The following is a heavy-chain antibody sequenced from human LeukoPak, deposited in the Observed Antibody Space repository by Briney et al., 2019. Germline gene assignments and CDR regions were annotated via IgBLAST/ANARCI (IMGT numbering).Heavy chain of an antibody. J-gene: IGHJ4*02. D-gene: IGHD2-15*01. CDR3: ARDVGYCSGGSCYLDY. Sequence: SVKVSCKASGGTFSSYAISWVRQAPGQGLEWMGGIIPIFGTANYAQKFQGRVTITADESTSTAYMELSSLRSEDTAVYYCARDVGYCSGGSCYLDYWGQGTLVTVSS. V-gene: IGHV1-69*13. CDR1: GGTFSSYA. CDR2: IIPIFGTA.